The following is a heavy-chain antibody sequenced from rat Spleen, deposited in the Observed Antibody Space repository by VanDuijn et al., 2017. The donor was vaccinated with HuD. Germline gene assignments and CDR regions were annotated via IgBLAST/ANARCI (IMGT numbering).Heavy chain of an antibody. CDR2: INNAGGRT. Sequence: EVQLVESGGGLVQPGGSLKLSCVASGFTFDNYWMTWIRQAPGKGLEWVASINNAGGRTYYPDSLKGRFTISRDNAKSTLYLQMSKLGSEDTATYYCVREERGVDYWGQGVMVTVSS. CDR3: VREERGVDY. J-gene: IGHJ2*01. CDR1: GFTFDNYW. V-gene: IGHV5-31*01.